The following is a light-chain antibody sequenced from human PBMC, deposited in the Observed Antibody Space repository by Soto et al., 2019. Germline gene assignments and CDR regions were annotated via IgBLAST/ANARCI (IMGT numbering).Light chain of an antibody. V-gene: IGKV3-11*01. CDR1: QSVSSY. CDR2: DAS. J-gene: IGKJ5*01. CDR3: QHRMNWPLT. Sequence: EIVLTQSPGTLSLSPGERANLSCRASQSVSSYLAWYQQKPGQAPRLLIYDASNRATGIPARFSGSGSETDFTLTISSLEPEDFAVYYCQHRMNWPLTFGQGTRLEI.